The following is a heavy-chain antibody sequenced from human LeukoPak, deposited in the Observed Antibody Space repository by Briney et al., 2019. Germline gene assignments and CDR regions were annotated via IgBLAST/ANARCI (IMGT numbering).Heavy chain of an antibody. CDR1: GFIFSNYA. V-gene: IGHV3-23*01. CDR3: AKWGDYDILTGYYDSDY. J-gene: IGHJ4*01. CDR2: IGGRDGGT. D-gene: IGHD3-9*01. Sequence: GGSMRLACAVSGFIFSNYAMSWVRPAPGKGLEWVSAIGGRDGGTYYADSVKGRFTVSRDDPKNTLYLQMNTLRVEDTAVYYCAKWGDYDILTGYYDSDYWGHGTLVTVSS.